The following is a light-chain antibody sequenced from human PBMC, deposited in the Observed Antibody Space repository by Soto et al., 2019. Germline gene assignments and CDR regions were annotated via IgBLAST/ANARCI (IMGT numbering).Light chain of an antibody. CDR2: KAS. CDR3: QQYKTYSRA. Sequence: DIQMTQSPSTLSASVGDRVTITCRARQSLSTLLAWYQQKPGKAPKLLIYKASTLESGVPSRFSGSGSETEFTLTINSLQPDDFATYYCQQYKTYSRAFGHGTKVEIK. CDR1: QSLSTL. V-gene: IGKV1-5*03. J-gene: IGKJ1*01.